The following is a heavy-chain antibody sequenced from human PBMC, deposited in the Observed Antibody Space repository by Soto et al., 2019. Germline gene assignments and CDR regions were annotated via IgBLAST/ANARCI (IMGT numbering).Heavy chain of an antibody. V-gene: IGHV4-39*01. CDR2: IYYSGTT. J-gene: IGHJ5*02. CDR3: ATELIYSDPRWFDP. CDR1: GGSISSSSYY. Sequence: PSETLSLTCTVSGGSISSSSYYWGWIRQPPGKGLEWIGSIYYSGTTYYNPSLKSRVTISVDTSKNQFSLKLSSVTAADTAVYYCATELIYSDPRWFDPWGQGTLVTVSS. D-gene: IGHD1-7*01.